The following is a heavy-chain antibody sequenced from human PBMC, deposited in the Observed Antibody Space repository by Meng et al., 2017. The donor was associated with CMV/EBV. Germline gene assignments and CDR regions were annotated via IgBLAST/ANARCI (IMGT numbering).Heavy chain of an antibody. CDR1: KY. V-gene: IGHV1-2*02. CDR2: NNPNSGGK. J-gene: IGHJ4*02. D-gene: IGHD3-3*01. Sequence: KYMPGEGQDPGRGLEGMGGNNPNSGGKNYAQKFKGRVNMTRDTSISTAYMELSRLRSDDTAVYYCARVALRHDFWSGYYSSYYFDYWGQGTLVTVSS. CDR3: ARVALRHDFWSGYYSSYYFDY.